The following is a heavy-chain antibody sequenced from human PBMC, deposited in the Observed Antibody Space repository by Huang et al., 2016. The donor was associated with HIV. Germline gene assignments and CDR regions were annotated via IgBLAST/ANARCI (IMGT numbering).Heavy chain of an antibody. CDR1: GESCSGHY. Sequence: QVQLQQWGAGLLKLSETLSLTCALYGESCSGHYWTWIRQSPGKGMEWIGEFNHRRSVNYKPYHKSRFTITRDTPKSQFSLGLGSVTAADTAVYYWARGRKNWIQFGGTRWFDYWGQGVLVTVSS. CDR3: ARGRKNWIQFGGTRWFDY. J-gene: IGHJ4*02. V-gene: IGHV4-34*01. D-gene: IGHD5-18*01. CDR2: FNHRRSV.